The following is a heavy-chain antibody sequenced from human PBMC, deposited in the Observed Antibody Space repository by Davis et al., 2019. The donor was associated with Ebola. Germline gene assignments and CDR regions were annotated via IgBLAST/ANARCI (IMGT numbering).Heavy chain of an antibody. Sequence: SGPTLVKPTQTLTLTCTFSGFSLSTNGVGVGWVRQPPGEALEWLAFIYWDDDKRYNPSLKSRLTITKDTSRNQVVLTVTNMDHVDTATYYCAKFRSDDAFDVWGPGTMVTVSS. J-gene: IGHJ3*01. CDR1: GFSLSTNGVG. CDR3: AKFRSDDAFDV. CDR2: IYWDDDK. V-gene: IGHV2-5*02.